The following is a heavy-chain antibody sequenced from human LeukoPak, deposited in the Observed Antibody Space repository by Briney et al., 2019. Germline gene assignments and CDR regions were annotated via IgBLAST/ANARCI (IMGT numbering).Heavy chain of an antibody. CDR2: ISSRSFTI. Sequence: GGSLRVSCAASGFTFSSYSMNWVRRAPGKGLEWVSYISSRSFTIYYADSVKGRFTISRDNAKNSLYLQMNSLTDEDTAVYYCARGSIGNSSGWYYFDYWGQGTLVTVSS. D-gene: IGHD6-19*01. CDR1: GFTFSSYS. CDR3: ARGSIGNSSGWYYFDY. V-gene: IGHV3-48*02. J-gene: IGHJ4*02.